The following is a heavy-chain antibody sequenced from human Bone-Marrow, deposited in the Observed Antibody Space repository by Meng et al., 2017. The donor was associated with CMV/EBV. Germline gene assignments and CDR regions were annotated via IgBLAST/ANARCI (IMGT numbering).Heavy chain of an antibody. CDR3: AKAPDEVGATHFDY. V-gene: IGHV3-9*01. CDR1: GFTFDDYA. Sequence: GGSLRLSCAASGFTFDDYAMHWVRQAPGKGLEWVSGISWNSGSIGYADSVKGRFTISRDNAKNSLYLQMNSLRAEDTALYYCAKAPDEVGATHFDYRGQGTLVTVSS. D-gene: IGHD1-26*01. J-gene: IGHJ4*02. CDR2: ISWNSGSI.